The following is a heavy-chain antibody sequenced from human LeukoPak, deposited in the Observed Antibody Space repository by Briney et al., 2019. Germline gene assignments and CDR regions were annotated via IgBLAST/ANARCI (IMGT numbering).Heavy chain of an antibody. Sequence: PGGSLRLSCAASGFSFSRYAMSWVLNAPGKWLEWVSVISGSGASTYYADSVKGGFTISRYQSKNTPYLQMNTLRPEDMAVSHLAKDETMVRGGSRSYWGQGTLVTVSS. D-gene: IGHD3-10*01. CDR1: GFSFSRYA. CDR3: AKDETMVRGGSRSY. J-gene: IGHJ4*02. CDR2: ISGSGAST. V-gene: IGHV3-23*01.